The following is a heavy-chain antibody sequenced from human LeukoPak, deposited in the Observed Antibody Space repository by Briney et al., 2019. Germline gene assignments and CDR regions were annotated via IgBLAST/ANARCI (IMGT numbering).Heavy chain of an antibody. V-gene: IGHV3-30*18. CDR1: GFTFSSYG. J-gene: IGHJ4*02. D-gene: IGHD1-26*01. CDR3: AKGGIVGATIFDY. CDR2: ISYDGSNK. Sequence: SGGSLRLSCAASGFTFSSYGMHWVRQAPGKGLEWVAVISYDGSNKYYADSVKGRFTISRDNSKNTLYLQMNSLRAEDTAVYYCAKGGIVGATIFDYWGQGTLVTVSS.